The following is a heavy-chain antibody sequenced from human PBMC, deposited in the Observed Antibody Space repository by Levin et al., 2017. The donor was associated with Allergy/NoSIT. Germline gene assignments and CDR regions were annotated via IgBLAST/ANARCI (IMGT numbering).Heavy chain of an antibody. D-gene: IGHD6-13*01. V-gene: IGHV3-30-3*01. J-gene: IGHJ4*02. CDR3: AREKDPAAGGGEVDY. Sequence: GESLKISCAASGFTFSSYAMHWVRQAPGKGLEWVAVISYDGSNKYYADSVKGRFTISRDNSKNTLYLQMNSLRAEDTAVYYCAREKDPAAGGGEVDYWGQGTLVTVSS. CDR1: GFTFSSYA. CDR2: ISYDGSNK.